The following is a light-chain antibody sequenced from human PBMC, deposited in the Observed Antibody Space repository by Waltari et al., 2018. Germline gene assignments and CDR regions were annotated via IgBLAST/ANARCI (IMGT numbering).Light chain of an antibody. CDR2: HNS. CDR1: SSNIGAGYD. CDR3: QSFDSSLNAVL. Sequence: QSVLTQPPSVSGVPGQRVTISCTGSSSNIGAGYDVHWYQQFPGTAPKLLIYHNSNRPSGVPDRFSGSKSGTSASLAITGLLAEDEADYYCQSFDSSLNAVLFGGGTKLTVL. V-gene: IGLV1-40*01. J-gene: IGLJ2*01.